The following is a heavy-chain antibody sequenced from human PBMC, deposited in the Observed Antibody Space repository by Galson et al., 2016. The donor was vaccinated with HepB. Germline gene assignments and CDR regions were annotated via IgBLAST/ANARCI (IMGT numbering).Heavy chain of an antibody. CDR2: ISAYNGDI. D-gene: IGHD1-26*01. Sequence: SVKVSCKASGYTFTNYGISWVRQAPGQGLEWMGWISAYNGDINYGQKFQGRVTLTTDIPTTTVYMEVGSLTSDDTAVYYCVRGDSVVGGGDYWGLGTLVIVSS. CDR1: GYTFTNYG. CDR3: VRGDSVVGGGDY. V-gene: IGHV1-18*01. J-gene: IGHJ4*02.